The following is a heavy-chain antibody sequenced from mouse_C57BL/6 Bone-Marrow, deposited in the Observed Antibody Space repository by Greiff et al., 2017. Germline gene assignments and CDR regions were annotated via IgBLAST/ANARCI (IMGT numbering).Heavy chain of an antibody. J-gene: IGHJ2*01. V-gene: IGHV1-62-2*01. CDR2: FYPGSGSI. CDR1: GYTFTEYT. D-gene: IGHD1-1*01. CDR3: ARHGSYDYGSSPYYFDY. Sequence: VQLQQSGAELVKPGASVTLSCKASGYTFTEYTIHWVKQRSGQGLEWIGWFYPGSGSIKYNEKFKDKATLTADKSSSTVYMELSRLTSEDSAVYFCARHGSYDYGSSPYYFDYWGQGTTLTVSS.